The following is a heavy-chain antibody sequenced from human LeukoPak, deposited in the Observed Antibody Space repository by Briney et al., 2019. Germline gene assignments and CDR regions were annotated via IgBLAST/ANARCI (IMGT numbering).Heavy chain of an antibody. V-gene: IGHV4-34*01. CDR3: ARDIVVVPAAIRWFDP. J-gene: IGHJ5*02. CDR2: INHSGST. CDR1: GGSFSGYY. D-gene: IGHD2-2*02. Sequence: SETLSLTCAVYGGSFSGYYWSWIRQPPGKGLEWIGEINHSGSTNYNPSLKSRVTISVDKSKNQFSLKLSSVTAADTAVYYCARDIVVVPAAIRWFDPWGQGTLVTVSS.